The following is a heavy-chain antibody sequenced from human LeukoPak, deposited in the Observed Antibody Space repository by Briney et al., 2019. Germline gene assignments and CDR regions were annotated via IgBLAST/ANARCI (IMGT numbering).Heavy chain of an antibody. CDR1: GGSISSYY. V-gene: IGHV4-59*12. CDR2: IYYGGST. Sequence: SETLSLTCTVSGGSISSYYWSWIRQPPGKGLEWIGYIYYGGSTNYNPSLKSRVTMSVDTSKNQFSLKLSSVTAADTAVYYCARELLAAAGTFDPWGQGTLVTVSS. J-gene: IGHJ5*02. D-gene: IGHD6-13*01. CDR3: ARELLAAAGTFDP.